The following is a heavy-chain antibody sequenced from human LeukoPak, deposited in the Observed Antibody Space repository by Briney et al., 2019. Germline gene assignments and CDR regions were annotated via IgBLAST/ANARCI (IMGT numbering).Heavy chain of an antibody. CDR3: ARTFFIDGYDAFDI. V-gene: IGHV1-2*02. CDR2: INPSSGGT. Sequence: ASVKVSCKASGYTFTGYYMHWVRQAPGQGLEWMGWINPSSGGTNYAQKFQGRVTMTRDTSISTAYMELSRLRSDDTAVYYCARTFFIDGYDAFDIWGQGTMVTVSS. CDR1: GYTFTGYY. D-gene: IGHD2/OR15-2a*01. J-gene: IGHJ3*02.